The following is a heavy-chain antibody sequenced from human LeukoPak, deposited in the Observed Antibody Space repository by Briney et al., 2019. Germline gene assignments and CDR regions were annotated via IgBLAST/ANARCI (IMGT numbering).Heavy chain of an antibody. CDR3: ARDRYLDV. V-gene: IGHV4-61*10. Sequence: SGTLSLTCSVSTGSVSSGTYYWTWIRQPAGKGLEWIGHIYTSGSTNYNPSLGSRVTISLDASKNQFSLRLTSVTAADTAVYYCARDRYLDVWGKGTTVTVSS. CDR1: TGSVSSGTYY. J-gene: IGHJ6*03. CDR2: IYTSGST.